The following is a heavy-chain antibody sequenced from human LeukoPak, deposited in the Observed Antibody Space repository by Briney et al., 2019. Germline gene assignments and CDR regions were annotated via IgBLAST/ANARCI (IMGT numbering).Heavy chain of an antibody. CDR3: ARNLLDIADPWESSGY. D-gene: IGHD5-12*01. CDR2: MNPNSGNT. V-gene: IGHV1-8*01. CDR1: GYTFTSYD. Sequence: WASVKVSCKASGYTFTSYDINWVRQATGQGLEWMGWMNPNSGNTGYAQKFQGRVTMTRNTSISTAYMELSSLRSEDTAVYYCARNLLDIADPWESSGYWGQGTLVTVSS. J-gene: IGHJ4*02.